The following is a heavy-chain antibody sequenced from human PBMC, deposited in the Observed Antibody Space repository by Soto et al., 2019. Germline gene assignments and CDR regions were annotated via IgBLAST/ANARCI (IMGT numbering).Heavy chain of an antibody. Sequence: GGSLRLSCAASGFTFSSYSMNWVRQAPGKGLEWVSSISSSSSYIYYADSVKGRFTISRDNAKNSLYLQMNSLRAEDTAVYYCASINFDWLSSFDYWGQGTLVTVSS. J-gene: IGHJ4*02. CDR1: GFTFSSYS. V-gene: IGHV3-21*01. CDR3: ASINFDWLSSFDY. D-gene: IGHD3-9*01. CDR2: ISSSSSYI.